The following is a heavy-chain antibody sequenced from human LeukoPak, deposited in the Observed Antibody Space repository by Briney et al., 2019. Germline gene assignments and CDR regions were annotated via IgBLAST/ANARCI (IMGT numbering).Heavy chain of an antibody. D-gene: IGHD2-15*01. CDR3: ARDPRNVGLAP. V-gene: IGHV3-74*01. Sequence: GGSLRLSCVASGFSLSGYWMYWVRQAPGKGLMYISRNNGDGSTTNYADVVKGRFTMSRDNVKNTLYLQMNRLRVEDPAVYYCARDPRNVGLAPWGQGTLVTVSS. CDR1: GFSLSGYW. J-gene: IGHJ5*02. CDR2: NNGDGSTT.